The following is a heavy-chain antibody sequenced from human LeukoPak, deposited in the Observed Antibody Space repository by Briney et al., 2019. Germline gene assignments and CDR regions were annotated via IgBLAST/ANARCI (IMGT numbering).Heavy chain of an antibody. CDR2: ISGSGGST. CDR3: AKDQPGNYYDSSGYPEVPFDY. V-gene: IGHV3-23*01. CDR1: GFTFDDYA. D-gene: IGHD3-22*01. J-gene: IGHJ4*02. Sequence: GGSLRLSCAASGFTFDDYAMHWVRQAPGKGLEWVSAISGSGGSTYYADSVKGRFTISRDNSKNTLYLQMNSLRAEDTAVYYCAKDQPGNYYDSSGYPEVPFDYWGQGTLVTVSS.